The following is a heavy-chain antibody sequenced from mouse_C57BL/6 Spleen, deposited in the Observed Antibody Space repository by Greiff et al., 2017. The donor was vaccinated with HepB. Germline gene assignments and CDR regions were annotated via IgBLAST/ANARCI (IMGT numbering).Heavy chain of an antibody. CDR2: IDPENGDT. Sequence: VQLQQSGAELVRPGASVKLSCTASGFNIKDDYMHWVKQRPEQGLEWIGWIDPENGDTEYASKFQGKATITADTSSNTAYLQLSSLTSEDTAVYYCTTDYGSSEDYAMDYWGQGTSVTVSS. CDR1: GFNIKDDY. J-gene: IGHJ4*01. V-gene: IGHV14-4*01. CDR3: TTDYGSSEDYAMDY. D-gene: IGHD1-1*01.